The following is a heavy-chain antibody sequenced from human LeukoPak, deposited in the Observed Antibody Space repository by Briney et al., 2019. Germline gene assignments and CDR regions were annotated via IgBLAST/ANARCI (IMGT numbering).Heavy chain of an antibody. J-gene: IGHJ2*01. CDR3: ARRAYYDSSGYSPASGYFFL. CDR2: IYSNGIT. V-gene: IGHV4-4*08. Sequence: SETLSLSCTVSGGSIFSYYWNWIRQPPGKGLEWIGYIYSNGITSYNPSLRSRGTISIATSKNQFSLRLRSVTAADTAIYYCARRAYYDSSGYSPASGYFFLSGRRVMVSFSS. D-gene: IGHD3-22*01. CDR1: GGSIFSYY.